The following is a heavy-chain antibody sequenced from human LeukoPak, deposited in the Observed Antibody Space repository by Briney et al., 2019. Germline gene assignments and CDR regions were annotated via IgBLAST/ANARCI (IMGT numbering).Heavy chain of an antibody. V-gene: IGHV3-21*01. J-gene: IGHJ4*02. Sequence: GGSLRLSCAASGFTFSSYSMNWVRQAPGKGLEWVSSISSSSSYIYYADSVKGRFTISRDNAKNSLYLQMNSLRAEDTAVYYCARDLPHNCGGDCPWVYWGQGTLVTVSS. D-gene: IGHD2-21*02. CDR1: GFTFSSYS. CDR3: ARDLPHNCGGDCPWVY. CDR2: ISSSSSYI.